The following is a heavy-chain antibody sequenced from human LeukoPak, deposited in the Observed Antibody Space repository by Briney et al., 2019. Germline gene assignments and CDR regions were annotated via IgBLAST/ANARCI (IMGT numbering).Heavy chain of an antibody. CDR3: AKDTVKVTTIRRVPHYMDV. J-gene: IGHJ6*03. V-gene: IGHV3-30*02. CDR2: TRYDESNN. D-gene: IGHD5-12*01. Sequence: GGSLRLSCAASGFTFSSYGIHWVRQAPGKGLEWVAFTRYDESNNYYADSVKGRFTISRDNSKNTLYLQMNSLRAEDTAVYYCAKDTVKVTTIRRVPHYMDVWGKGTTVTISS. CDR1: GFTFSSYG.